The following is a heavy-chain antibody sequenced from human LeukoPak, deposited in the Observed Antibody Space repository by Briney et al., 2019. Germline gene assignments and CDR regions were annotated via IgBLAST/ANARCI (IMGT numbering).Heavy chain of an antibody. CDR2: ISSGSNYI. V-gene: IGHV3-21*01. CDR3: AREMATSLGAFDI. J-gene: IGHJ3*02. D-gene: IGHD5-24*01. CDR1: GFTFSSFS. Sequence: GGSLRLSCAASGFTFSSFSMDWVRQAPGKGLEWVSSISSGSNYIYYADSVKGRFTISRDNAKNSLYLQMNSLRAEDTAVYYCAREMATSLGAFDIWGQGTVVTVSS.